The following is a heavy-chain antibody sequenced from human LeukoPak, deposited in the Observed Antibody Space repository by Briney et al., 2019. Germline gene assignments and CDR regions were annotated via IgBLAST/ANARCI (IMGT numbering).Heavy chain of an antibody. Sequence: PGGSLRLSCAASGFTFSSYWMSWVRQAPGKGLEWVASIKQDGSEKYYVDSVKGRFTISRDNAKNSLYLQMNSLRAEDTAVYYCARDTGAESLEWLFGEVFDYWGQGTLVTVSS. J-gene: IGHJ4*02. CDR1: GFTFSSYW. D-gene: IGHD3-3*01. CDR2: IKQDGSEK. CDR3: ARDTGAESLEWLFGEVFDY. V-gene: IGHV3-7*01.